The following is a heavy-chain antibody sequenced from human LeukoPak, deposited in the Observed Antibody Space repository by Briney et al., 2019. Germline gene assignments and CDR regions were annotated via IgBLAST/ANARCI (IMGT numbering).Heavy chain of an antibody. CDR3: ARTLYYDFWSGYDYYGMDV. Sequence: SETLSLTCAVYGGSFSGYYWSWTRQPPGKGLEWIGEINHSGSTNYNPSLKSRVTISVDTSKNQFSLKLSSVTAADTAVYYCARTLYYDFWSGYDYYGMDVWGQGTTVTVSS. J-gene: IGHJ6*02. CDR2: INHSGST. V-gene: IGHV4-34*01. CDR1: GGSFSGYY. D-gene: IGHD3-3*01.